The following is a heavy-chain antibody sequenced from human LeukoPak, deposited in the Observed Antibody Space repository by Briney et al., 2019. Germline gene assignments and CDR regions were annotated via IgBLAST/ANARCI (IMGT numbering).Heavy chain of an antibody. CDR1: GYTFTSYG. CDR3: ARDTAVAGTDYYYYGMDV. V-gene: IGHV1-18*01. J-gene: IGHJ6*02. CDR2: ISAYNGNT. D-gene: IGHD6-19*01. Sequence: GASVKVSCKASGYTFTSYGISWVRQAPGQGLEWMGWISAYNGNTNYAQKLQGRVTMTTDTSTSTAYMELRSLRSDDTAVYYCARDTAVAGTDYYYYGMDVWGQGTTVTVSS.